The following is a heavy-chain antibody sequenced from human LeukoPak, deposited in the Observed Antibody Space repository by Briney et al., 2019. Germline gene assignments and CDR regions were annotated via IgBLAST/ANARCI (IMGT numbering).Heavy chain of an antibody. Sequence: GGSLRLSCAASGFTFSNYWMHWVRQVPGKGLVWISPINSDGSGTKYADFVKGRFTISRDNAKNTLYLQMNSLRAEDTAVYYCARGGYTSSWYTDYWGQGTLVTVSS. J-gene: IGHJ4*02. D-gene: IGHD6-13*01. CDR3: ARGGYTSSWYTDY. CDR1: GFTFSNYW. CDR2: INSDGSGT. V-gene: IGHV3-74*03.